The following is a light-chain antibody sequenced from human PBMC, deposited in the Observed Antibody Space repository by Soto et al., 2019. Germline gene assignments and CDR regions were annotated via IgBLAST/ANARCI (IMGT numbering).Light chain of an antibody. V-gene: IGKV1-5*03. CDR3: QQYKGYNT. CDR2: KAS. CDR1: QSISTW. J-gene: IGKJ2*01. Sequence: DIQMTQSHSALSASVGDRVTITCRASQSISTWLAWYQQKPGKAPNLLIYKASNLQTGVPSRFSGSGSGTEFTLTISSLQPDDFATYYCQQYKGYNTCGQGTKLEIK.